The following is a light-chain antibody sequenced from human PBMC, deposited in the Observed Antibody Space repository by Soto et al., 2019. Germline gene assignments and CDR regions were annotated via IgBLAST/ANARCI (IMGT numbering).Light chain of an antibody. CDR3: SSHTSSSRYV. CDR2: DVS. Sequence: QSVLTQPASVSGSPGQSITISCTGASSDVGGNHVSWYQQHPGKALRLIIYDVSNRPSGISNRFSGSKSDNTASLTISGLQADDEADYYCSSHTSSSRYVFGTGTKVTVL. CDR1: SSDVGGNH. J-gene: IGLJ1*01. V-gene: IGLV2-14*01.